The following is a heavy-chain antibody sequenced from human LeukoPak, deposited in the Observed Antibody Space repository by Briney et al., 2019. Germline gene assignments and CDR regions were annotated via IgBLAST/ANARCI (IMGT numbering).Heavy chain of an antibody. CDR3: AKDLTVGGRDGYNYMDY. V-gene: IGHV3-30*18. Sequence: GGSLRLSCAASGFTFSSYGMHWVRQAPGKGLEWVAVISYDGSNKYYADSAKGRFTISRDNSKNTLYLQMNSLRAEDTAVYYCAKDLTVGGRDGYNYMDYWGQGTLVTVSS. CDR1: GFTFSSYG. CDR2: ISYDGSNK. D-gene: IGHD5-24*01. J-gene: IGHJ4*02.